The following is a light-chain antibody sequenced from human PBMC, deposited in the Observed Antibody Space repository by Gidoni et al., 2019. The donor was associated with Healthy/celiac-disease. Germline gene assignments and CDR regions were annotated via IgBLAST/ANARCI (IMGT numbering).Light chain of an antibody. CDR2: AAS. Sequence: DIQMTQSPSSLSASVGDRVTITCRASQSISSYLNWYQQKPGKAPKLLIYAASSLQSGVPSRFSGSGSGTDFTLTISSLQPEDFATYYCRQSYSTCGTFXQXTKLEIK. CDR1: QSISSY. J-gene: IGKJ2*01. V-gene: IGKV1-39*01. CDR3: RQSYSTCGT.